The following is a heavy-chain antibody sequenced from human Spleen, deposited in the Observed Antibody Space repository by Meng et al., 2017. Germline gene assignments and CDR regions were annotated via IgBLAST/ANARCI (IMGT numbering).Heavy chain of an antibody. D-gene: IGHD3-22*01. CDR2: INHSGST. Sequence: SETLSLTCAVYGGSFSGYYWSWIRQPPGKGLEWIGEINHSGSTNYNPSLKSRVTISVDTSKNQFSLKLSSVTAADTAVYYCASQYYYDSSGPISPYFDYWGQGTLVTVSS. V-gene: IGHV4-34*01. CDR3: ASQYYYDSSGPISPYFDY. CDR1: GGSFSGYY. J-gene: IGHJ4*02.